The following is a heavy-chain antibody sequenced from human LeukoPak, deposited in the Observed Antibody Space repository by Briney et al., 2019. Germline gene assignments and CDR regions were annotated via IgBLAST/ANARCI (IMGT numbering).Heavy chain of an antibody. V-gene: IGHV3-30*04. J-gene: IGHJ6*03. CDR3: ASCRSHYYYYMDV. Sequence: GGSLRLSCAASGFTFSSYAMHWVRQAPGKGLEWVAVISYDGSNKYYADSVKGRFTISRDNSKNTLYLQMNSLRAEDTAVYYCASCRSHYYYYMDVWGKGTTVTVSS. CDR1: GFTFSSYA. CDR2: ISYDGSNK.